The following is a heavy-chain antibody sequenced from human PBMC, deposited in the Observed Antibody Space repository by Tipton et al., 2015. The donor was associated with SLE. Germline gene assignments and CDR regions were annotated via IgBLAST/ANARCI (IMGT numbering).Heavy chain of an antibody. V-gene: IGHV4-59*01. CDR3: ARGSGSSSAHYYYYYMDV. Sequence: TLSLTCTVSGGSISSYYWSWIRQPPGKGLEWIGYIHYSGSTDYNPSLKSRVTISVDTSKNQISLKLSSVTAADTAVYYCARGSGSSSAHYYYYYMDVWGKGTTVTVSS. J-gene: IGHJ6*03. D-gene: IGHD6-6*01. CDR1: GGSISSYY. CDR2: IHYSGST.